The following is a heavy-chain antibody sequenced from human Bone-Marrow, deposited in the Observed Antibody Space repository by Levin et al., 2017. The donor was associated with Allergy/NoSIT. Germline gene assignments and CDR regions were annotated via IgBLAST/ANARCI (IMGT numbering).Heavy chain of an antibody. Sequence: TGGSLRLSCVVSGFTFSKYWMSWVRQAPGKGLEWVANINEHGSETHSVESVKGRFTISRDNSKNSLHLQMNSLRAEDTAVYFCARDMDRGAITGSVLDVWGQGTTATVSS. V-gene: IGHV3-7*01. D-gene: IGHD1-14*01. CDR2: INEHGSET. CDR1: GFTFSKYW. CDR3: ARDMDRGAITGSVLDV. J-gene: IGHJ6*02.